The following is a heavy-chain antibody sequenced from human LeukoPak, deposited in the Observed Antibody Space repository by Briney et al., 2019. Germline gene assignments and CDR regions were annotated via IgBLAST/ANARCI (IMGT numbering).Heavy chain of an antibody. CDR1: GGSISSYY. CDR3: ARVVVTAVGYNAFDI. J-gene: IGHJ3*02. D-gene: IGHD2-21*02. V-gene: IGHV4-59*01. CDR2: IYYSGST. Sequence: SETLSLTCTVSGGSISSYYWSWIRQPPGKGLEWIGYIYYSGSTNYNPSLKSRVTISVDTSKNHFSLKLGSVTAADTAVYYCARVVVTAVGYNAFDIWGQGTMVTVSS.